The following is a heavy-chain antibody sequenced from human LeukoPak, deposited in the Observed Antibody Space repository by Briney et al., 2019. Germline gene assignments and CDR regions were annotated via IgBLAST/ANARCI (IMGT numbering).Heavy chain of an antibody. CDR3: AREPPFDY. CDR2: IKSDGGRT. J-gene: IGHJ4*02. Sequence: GGSLRLSCAASGFTVSSNYMSWVRQAPGKGLVWVSRIKSDGGRTDYADSVKGRFTISRDNAKNTLYLQMNSLRVEDTAVYYCAREPPFDYWGQGTLVTVSS. CDR1: GFTVSSNY. V-gene: IGHV3-74*01.